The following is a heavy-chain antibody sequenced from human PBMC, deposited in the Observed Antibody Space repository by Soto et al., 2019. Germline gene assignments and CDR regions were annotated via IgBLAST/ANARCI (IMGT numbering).Heavy chain of an antibody. CDR2: IHYSVTT. Sequence: PSETLSLTCTVSGGSMRNYFLTWIRQPPGKGVEWIGYIHYSVTTIFFPSYNASLRIRVTISEDTSKNQFSLKLLSVTTADTAVYFCAAGEASSRNLAPYYLDFWGQGTLVTVSS. CDR3: AAGEASSRNLAPYYLDF. D-gene: IGHD6-13*01. J-gene: IGHJ4*02. V-gene: IGHV4-59*01. CDR1: GGSMRNYF.